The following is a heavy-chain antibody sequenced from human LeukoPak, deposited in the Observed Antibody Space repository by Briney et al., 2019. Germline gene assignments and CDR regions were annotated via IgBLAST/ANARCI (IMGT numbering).Heavy chain of an antibody. CDR3: ATGGPPDIVVVVAQEFDY. CDR1: GYTFTGYY. Sequence: ASVKVSCKASGYTFTGYYMHWVRQAPGQGLEWMGWINPNSGGTNYAQKFQGRVTMTRDTSISTAYMELSSLRSEDTAVYYCATGGPPDIVVVVAQEFDYWGQGTLVTVSS. V-gene: IGHV1-2*02. CDR2: INPNSGGT. J-gene: IGHJ4*02. D-gene: IGHD2-15*01.